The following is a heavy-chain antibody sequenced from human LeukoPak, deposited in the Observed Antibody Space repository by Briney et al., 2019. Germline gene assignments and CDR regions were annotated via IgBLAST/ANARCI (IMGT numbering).Heavy chain of an antibody. D-gene: IGHD3-10*01. CDR1: GGTFRSFA. V-gene: IGHV1-69*13. CDR3: ARVMRFGELFDWFDP. Sequence: SVKVSCKVSGGTFRSFAIRWVRQAPGHWLDWLGGIIPIFGTANYAQKFQGRVTITADESTSTAYMELSSLRSEDTAVYYCARVMRFGELFDWFDPWGQGTLVTVSS. CDR2: IIPIFGTA. J-gene: IGHJ5*02.